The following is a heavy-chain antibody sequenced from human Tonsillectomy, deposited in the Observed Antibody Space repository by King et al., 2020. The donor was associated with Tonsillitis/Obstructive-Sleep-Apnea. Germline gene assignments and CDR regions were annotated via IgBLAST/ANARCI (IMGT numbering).Heavy chain of an antibody. CDR3: AREIQGYYGMDV. Sequence: EVQLVESGGGLVQPGGSLRLSCVASGFTFSSYWMHWVRQAPGKGLVWVSRIKSDGSSTSYADFVKGRFTISRDNAKNTLYLQMNSLRAEDTAVYYCAREIQGYYGMDVWGQGTTVTVSS. CDR1: GFTFSSYW. D-gene: IGHD5-18*01. V-gene: IGHV3-74*01. J-gene: IGHJ6*02. CDR2: IKSDGSST.